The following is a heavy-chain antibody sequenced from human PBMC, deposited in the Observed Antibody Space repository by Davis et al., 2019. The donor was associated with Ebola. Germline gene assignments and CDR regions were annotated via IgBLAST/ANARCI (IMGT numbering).Heavy chain of an antibody. Sequence: SETLSLTCTVSGGSISSYYWSWIRQPPGKGLEWIRYIYYSGSTNYNPSLKSRVTISVDTSKNQFSLKLSSVTAADTAVYYCARARGEYNWFDPWGQGTLVTVSS. CDR1: GGSISSYY. D-gene: IGHD3-10*01. CDR3: ARARGEYNWFDP. CDR2: IYYSGST. V-gene: IGHV4-59*01. J-gene: IGHJ5*02.